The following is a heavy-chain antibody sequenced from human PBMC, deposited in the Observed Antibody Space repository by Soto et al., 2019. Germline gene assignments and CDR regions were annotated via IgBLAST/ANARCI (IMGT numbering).Heavy chain of an antibody. CDR2: ISSNGGST. Sequence: QPXGSLRLSCSASGFTFSSYAMHGVRQAPGKGLEYVSAISSNGGSTYYADSVKGRFTISRDNSKNTLYLQMSSLRAEDTAVYYRVTPIVPAAHYYCYGMDVWGQGTTVTVSS. CDR3: VTPIVPAAHYYCYGMDV. CDR1: GFTFSSYA. V-gene: IGHV3-64D*06. J-gene: IGHJ6*02. D-gene: IGHD2-2*01.